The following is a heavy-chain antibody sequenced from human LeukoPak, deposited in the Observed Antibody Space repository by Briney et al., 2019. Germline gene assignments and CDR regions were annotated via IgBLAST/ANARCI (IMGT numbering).Heavy chain of an antibody. CDR2: ISAYNGNT. Sequence: ASVKVSCRASGYTFTSYGISWVRQAPGQGLEWMGWISAYNGNTNYAQKLQGRVTMTTDTSTSTAYMELRSLRSDDTAVYYCARADGYSGYDGQSFDYWGQGTLVTVSS. CDR1: GYTFTSYG. D-gene: IGHD5-12*01. J-gene: IGHJ4*02. CDR3: ARADGYSGYDGQSFDY. V-gene: IGHV1-18*01.